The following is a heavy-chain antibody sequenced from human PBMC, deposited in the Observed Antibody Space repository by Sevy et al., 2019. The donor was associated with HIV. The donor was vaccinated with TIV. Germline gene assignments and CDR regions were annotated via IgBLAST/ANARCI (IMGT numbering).Heavy chain of an antibody. Sequence: GGSLRLSCAASGFTFSGYAMSWVRQAPGKGLEWVSAISGKGGSTHYADSVEGRFTISRDNSKNTLYLQMNSLRAEDKAVYYCAKTINSGGGVVPAANYYYYGMDVWGQGTTVTVSS. V-gene: IGHV3-23*01. CDR1: GFTFSGYA. CDR3: AKTINSGGGVVPAANYYYYGMDV. CDR2: ISGKGGST. J-gene: IGHJ6*02. D-gene: IGHD2-2*01.